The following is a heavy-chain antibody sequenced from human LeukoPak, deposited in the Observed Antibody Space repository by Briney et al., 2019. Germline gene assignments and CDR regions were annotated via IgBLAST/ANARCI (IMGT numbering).Heavy chain of an antibody. Sequence: SETLSLTCTVSGGSISSYYWSWIRQPAGKGLEWIGRIYTSGSTNYNPSLKSRVTMSVDTSKNQFSLKLSSVTAADTAVYYCARVLRFDHLYGSGISYNWFDPWGQGTLVTVSS. J-gene: IGHJ5*02. D-gene: IGHD3-10*01. V-gene: IGHV4-4*07. CDR2: IYTSGST. CDR3: ARVLRFDHLYGSGISYNWFDP. CDR1: GGSISSYY.